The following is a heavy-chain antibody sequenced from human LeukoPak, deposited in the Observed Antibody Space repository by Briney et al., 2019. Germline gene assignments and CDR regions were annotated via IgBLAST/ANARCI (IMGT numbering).Heavy chain of an antibody. CDR3: ATSVSVAENAFDI. V-gene: IGHV3-30*04. D-gene: IGHD6-19*01. J-gene: IGHJ3*02. Sequence: PGRSLRLSCAASGLTFSSYAMDWVRQAPGKGLAWVTSISYDGTNKYYADSVKGRFTISRDDSTNTLCLQMNSLRSDDSAVYYCATSVSVAENAFDIWGQGTMVTVSS. CDR1: GLTFSSYA. CDR2: ISYDGTNK.